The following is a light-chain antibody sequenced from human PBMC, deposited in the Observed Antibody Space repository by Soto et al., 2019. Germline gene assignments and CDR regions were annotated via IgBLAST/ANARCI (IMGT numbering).Light chain of an antibody. V-gene: IGKV1-5*01. Sequence: DIQMTXSPSTLSAXVGXXXXXXXRASQSIGGYLAWYQQKPGKAPNLLIYDASSLEGGVPSRFSGSGSGTEFTLTINSLQPDDFATYYCQQYHGYSPWTFGQGTKVEIK. CDR2: DAS. CDR3: QQYHGYSPWT. CDR1: QSIGGY. J-gene: IGKJ1*01.